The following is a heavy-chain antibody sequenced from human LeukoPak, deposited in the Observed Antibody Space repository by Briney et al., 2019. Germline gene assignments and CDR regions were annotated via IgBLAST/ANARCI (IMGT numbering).Heavy chain of an antibody. Sequence: SETLSLTCTVSGGSISSGGYYWSWIRQHPGKGLEWIGYIYYSGSTYYNPSLKSRVTISVDTSKNQFSLKLSSVTAADTAVYYCAQSYNWNYYHWGQGTLVTVSS. D-gene: IGHD1-1*01. CDR2: IYYSGST. V-gene: IGHV4-31*03. CDR1: GGSISSGGYY. CDR3: AQSYNWNYYH. J-gene: IGHJ5*02.